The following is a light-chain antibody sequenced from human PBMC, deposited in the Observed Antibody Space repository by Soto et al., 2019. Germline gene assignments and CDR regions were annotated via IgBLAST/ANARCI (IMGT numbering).Light chain of an antibody. CDR2: AAS. CDR1: QGISSY. V-gene: IGKV1-9*01. CDR3: QQLKSYPLT. J-gene: IGKJ5*01. Sequence: DIQLTQSPSFLSASVGDRVTITCRASQGISSYLAWYQQKPGKAPKLMIYAASTLQSEVPSRFSGSGSGTEFTITISILQPEDFATYYCQQLKSYPLTYGQGTRLEIK.